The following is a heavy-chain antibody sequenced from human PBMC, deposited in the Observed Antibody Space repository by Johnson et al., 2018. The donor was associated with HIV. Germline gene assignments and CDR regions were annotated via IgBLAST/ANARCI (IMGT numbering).Heavy chain of an antibody. CDR2: INWNGGSK. J-gene: IGHJ3*02. V-gene: IGHV3-20*04. CDR3: ARLYCSSTSCYEGGGDAFDI. D-gene: IGHD2-2*01. CDR1: GFTFDDYG. Sequence: VQLVESGGGVVRPGGSLRLSCAASGFTFDDYGMSWVRQAPGKGLEWVSGINWNGGSKGYADSVKGRFTISRENSKNTLYLQMNSLRAEDTAVYYCARLYCSSTSCYEGGGDAFDIWGQGTMVTVSS.